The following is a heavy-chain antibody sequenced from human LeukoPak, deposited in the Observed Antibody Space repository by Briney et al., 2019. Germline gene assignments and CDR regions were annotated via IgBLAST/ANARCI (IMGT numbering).Heavy chain of an antibody. J-gene: IGHJ3*02. D-gene: IGHD2-2*01. CDR3: ARDQRAIVVVPAAQGGAFDI. V-gene: IGHV1-69*04. CDR2: IIPILGIA. CDR1: GGTFSSYA. Sequence: ASVKVSCKASGGTFSSYAISWVRQAPGQGLEWMGRIIPILGIANYAQKSQGRVTITADKSTSTAYMELSSLRSEDTAVYYCARDQRAIVVVPAAQGGAFDIWGQGTMVTVSS.